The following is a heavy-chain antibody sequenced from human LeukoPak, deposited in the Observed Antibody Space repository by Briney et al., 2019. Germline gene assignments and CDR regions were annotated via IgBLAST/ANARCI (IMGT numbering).Heavy chain of an antibody. J-gene: IGHJ6*02. D-gene: IGHD3-10*01. CDR2: ISWNSGSI. CDR1: EFTFGDYA. Sequence: GGSLRLSCAASEFTFGDYAMHWVRQAPGKGLEWVSGISWNSGSIGYADSVKGRFTISRDNAKNSLYLQMNSLRAEDTALYYCAKDIFRGFDGMDVWGQGTTATVSS. CDR3: AKDIFRGFDGMDV. V-gene: IGHV3-9*01.